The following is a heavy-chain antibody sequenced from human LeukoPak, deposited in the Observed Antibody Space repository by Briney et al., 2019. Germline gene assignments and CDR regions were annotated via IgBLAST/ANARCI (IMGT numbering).Heavy chain of an antibody. J-gene: IGHJ4*02. V-gene: IGHV1-8*02. CDR3: ARGITYYYDSSGFRDY. D-gene: IGHD3-22*01. CDR2: MNPNSGNT. Sequence: ASVKVSCKASGYTFTSYGISWVRQATGQGLEWMGWMNPNSGNTGYAQKFQGRVTMTRNTSINTAYMELSSLRSEDTAVYYCARGITYYYDSSGFRDYWGQGTLVTVSS. CDR1: GYTFTSYG.